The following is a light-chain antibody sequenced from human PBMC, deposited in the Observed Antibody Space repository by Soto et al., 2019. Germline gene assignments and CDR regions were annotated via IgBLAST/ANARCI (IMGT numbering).Light chain of an antibody. V-gene: IGLV2-14*01. CDR3: SSLETSGTTVI. CDR2: EVT. J-gene: IGLJ2*01. Sequence: QSALTQPASVSGSPGQSITISCTGTNNDVGASPYVSCYQQHPGTAPKLIIYEVTNRPSGISDRFSGSKSGNTASLTISGLQAEDESDYYCSSLETSGTTVIFGGGTTLTVL. CDR1: NNDVGASPY.